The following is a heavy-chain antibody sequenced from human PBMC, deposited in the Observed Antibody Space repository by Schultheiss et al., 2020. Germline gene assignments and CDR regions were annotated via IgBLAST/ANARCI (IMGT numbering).Heavy chain of an antibody. J-gene: IGHJ6*02. D-gene: IGHD5-18*01. CDR2: MNPNSGNT. CDR3: AREGRGYSYGYGMDV. CDR1: GYTFTSYD. V-gene: IGHV1-8*01. Sequence: ASVKVSCKASGYTFTSYDINWVRQATGQGLEWMGWMNPNSGNTGYAQKFQGRVTMTRNTSISTAYMELRSLRSDDTAVYYCAREGRGYSYGYGMDVWGQGTTVTVAS.